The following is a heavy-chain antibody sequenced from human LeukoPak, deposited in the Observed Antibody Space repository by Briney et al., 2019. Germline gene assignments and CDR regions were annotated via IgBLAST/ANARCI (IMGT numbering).Heavy chain of an antibody. CDR3: ARIDILTGYSDY. V-gene: IGHV5-51*01. CDR2: IFPGDSDT. CDR1: GYSFSSYW. J-gene: IGHJ4*02. D-gene: IGHD3-9*01. Sequence: GESLKISCKSSGYSFSSYWIAWVRQMPGKGLEWMGIIFPGDSDTRYSPSFQGQVTISADKSISTAYLHWTSLKASDTAMYYCARIDILTGYSDYWGQGTLVTVSS.